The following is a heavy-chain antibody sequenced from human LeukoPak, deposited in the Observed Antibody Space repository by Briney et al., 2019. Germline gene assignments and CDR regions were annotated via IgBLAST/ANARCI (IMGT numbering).Heavy chain of an antibody. CDR2: ISSSSSYL. V-gene: IGHV3-21*01. Sequence: GGSLRLSCAASGFTFSSYSMNWVRQAPGKGLEWVSSISSSSSYLYYADSVKGRFTISRDNAKNSLYLQMNSLRAEDAAVYYCARDDYDSSGYFILGFDYWGQGTLVTVSS. CDR3: ARDDYDSSGYFILGFDY. J-gene: IGHJ4*02. D-gene: IGHD3-22*01. CDR1: GFTFSSYS.